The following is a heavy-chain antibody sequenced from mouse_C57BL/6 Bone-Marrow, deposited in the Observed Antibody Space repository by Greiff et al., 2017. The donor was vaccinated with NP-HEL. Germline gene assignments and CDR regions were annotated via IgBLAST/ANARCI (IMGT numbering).Heavy chain of an antibody. J-gene: IGHJ1*03. Sequence: EESGPGLVKPSQSLSLTCSVTGYSITRGYYWNWIRQFPGNKLEWMGYISYDGSNNYNPSLKNRISITRDTSKNQFFLKLNSVTTEDTATYYCASWYFDVWGTGTTVTVSS. V-gene: IGHV3-6*01. CDR1: GYSITRGYY. CDR3: ASWYFDV. CDR2: ISYDGSN.